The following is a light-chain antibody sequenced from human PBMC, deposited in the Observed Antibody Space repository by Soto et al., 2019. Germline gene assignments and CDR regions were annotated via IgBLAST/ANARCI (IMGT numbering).Light chain of an antibody. CDR1: QSISSY. CDR3: QQSSSTPQT. CDR2: LAS. Sequence: DIHMTHSPSSLSASVVDRVTITCRASQSISSYLNWYQQKPGKAPKFLIYLASSLQSGVPSRFSGSGSGTDFTLTITSLQPEDFATYYCQQSSSTPQTFGQGTKVDIK. V-gene: IGKV1-39*01. J-gene: IGKJ1*01.